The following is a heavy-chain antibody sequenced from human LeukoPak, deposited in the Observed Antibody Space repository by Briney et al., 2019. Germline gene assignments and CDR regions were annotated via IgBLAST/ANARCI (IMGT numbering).Heavy chain of an antibody. CDR3: ARDLWAGANYDLGY. D-gene: IGHD1-26*01. Sequence: GASVKVSCKASGGTFSSYAISWVRQAPGQGLEWMGGIIPIFGTANYAQKFQGRVTITADKSTSTAYMELSSLRSEDTAVYYCARDLWAGANYDLGYWGQGTLVTVSS. CDR1: GGTFSSYA. J-gene: IGHJ4*02. V-gene: IGHV1-69*06. CDR2: IIPIFGTA.